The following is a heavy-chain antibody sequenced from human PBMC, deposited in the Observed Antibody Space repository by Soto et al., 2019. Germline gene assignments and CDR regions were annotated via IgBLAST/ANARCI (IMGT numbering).Heavy chain of an antibody. J-gene: IGHJ4*02. CDR1: GFTFSNYW. D-gene: IGHD2-15*01. CDR3: ASGYCYGANCLG. CDR2: INSDGSST. Sequence: EVHLVESGGGLVQPGGSLRLSCAASGFTFSNYWMLWVRQAPGKGLLWVSRINSDGSSTTYADSVKGRFTISRDNTKNTLYLQMSSLRAEDTAVYYCASGYCYGANCLGWGQGTLVTVSS. V-gene: IGHV3-74*01.